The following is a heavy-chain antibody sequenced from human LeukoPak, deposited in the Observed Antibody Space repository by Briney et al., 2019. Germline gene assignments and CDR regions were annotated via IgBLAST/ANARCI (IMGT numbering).Heavy chain of an antibody. V-gene: IGHV1-69*06. CDR1: GGTFISYA. J-gene: IGHJ3*02. CDR3: ARAQTYYYDSSGSDAFDI. D-gene: IGHD3-22*01. Sequence: SVKVSCKASGGTFISYAISWVRQAAGQGLEWMGGVIPIFGTANYAQKFQGRVTITADKSTSTAYMELSSLRSEDTAVYYCARAQTYYYDSSGSDAFDIWGQGTMVTVSS. CDR2: VIPIFGTA.